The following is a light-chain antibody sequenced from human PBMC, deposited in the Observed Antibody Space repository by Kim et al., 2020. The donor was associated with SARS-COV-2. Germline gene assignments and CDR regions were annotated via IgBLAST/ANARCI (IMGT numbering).Light chain of an antibody. J-gene: IGKJ2*01. CDR2: DAS. Sequence: SASVGDRVTITGRASQSIKRWLAWYQQKPGKAPKRLIFDASSLKSGVPSRFSGSGSGTEFTLTISSLQPDDFATYYCQQNDSHSYTFGPGTKLEI. V-gene: IGKV1-5*01. CDR3: QQNDSHSYT. CDR1: QSIKRW.